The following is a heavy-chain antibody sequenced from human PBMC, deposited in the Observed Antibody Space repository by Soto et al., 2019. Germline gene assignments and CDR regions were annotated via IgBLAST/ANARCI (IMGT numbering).Heavy chain of an antibody. CDR3: ARDLVLVLMVKDYYYGMDV. Sequence: PGGSLRLSCAASEFTVSSNYMNWVRQAPGKGLECVSTIYSGGSTYYADSVKGRFTISRDNSKNTLYLQMNNLRAEDTAVYYCARDLVLVLMVKDYYYGMDVWGQGTTVTVSS. D-gene: IGHD2-8*01. CDR2: IYSGGST. V-gene: IGHV3-66*01. CDR1: EFTVSSNY. J-gene: IGHJ6*02.